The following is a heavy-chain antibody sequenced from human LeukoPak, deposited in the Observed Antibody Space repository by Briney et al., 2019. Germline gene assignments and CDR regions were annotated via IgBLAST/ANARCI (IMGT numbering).Heavy chain of an antibody. CDR3: ARAPFCISISCYRTNNWLDP. Sequence: ASLKVSCKTFGDTFTRDGISWVRQAPGQGLEWIAGISGYNGDTNYVQKIYGRVTLTTDTSTSTAYMDLRSLRSDDTAVYYCARAPFCISISCYRTNNWLDPWGQGTLVTVSS. CDR1: GDTFTRDG. V-gene: IGHV1-18*01. D-gene: IGHD2-2*01. CDR2: ISGYNGDT. J-gene: IGHJ5*02.